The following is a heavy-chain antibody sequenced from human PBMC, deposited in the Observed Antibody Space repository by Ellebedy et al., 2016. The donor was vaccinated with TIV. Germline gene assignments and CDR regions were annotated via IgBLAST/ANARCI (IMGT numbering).Heavy chain of an antibody. CDR2: TSFDGKNQ. V-gene: IGHV3-30*04. CDR1: GFVFSSYT. D-gene: IGHD6-19*01. Sequence: GESLKISCAASGFVFSSYTMWWVRQTPGKGLEWVAVTSFDGKNQHYADPVKGRFPISRDNSQNTLYLHMHSLRDEDTAVYYCARDPYSSGWSAIGYFDLWGQGALVTVSS. J-gene: IGHJ4*02. CDR3: ARDPYSSGWSAIGYFDL.